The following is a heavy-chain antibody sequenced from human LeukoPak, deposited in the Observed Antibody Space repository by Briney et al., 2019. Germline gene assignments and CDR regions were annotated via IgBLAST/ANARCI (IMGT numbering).Heavy chain of an antibody. CDR2: IHYSGST. J-gene: IGHJ4*02. V-gene: IGHV4-59*01. D-gene: IGHD4-23*01. Sequence: SETLSLTCTVSSGSISSYYWTWIWQPPGNRLEWIGYIHYSGSTSYNPSLKGRGTMSLDASKNQFSLKLSSVTAADTAIYYCAKVGAGGLLDYWGQGTLVTVSA. CDR3: AKVGAGGLLDY. CDR1: SGSISSYY.